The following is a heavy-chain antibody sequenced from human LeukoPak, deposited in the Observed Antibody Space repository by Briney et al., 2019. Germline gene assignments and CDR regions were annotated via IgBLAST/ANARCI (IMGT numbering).Heavy chain of an antibody. D-gene: IGHD6-19*01. CDR1: GGSISSSSYY. Sequence: SETLSLTCTVSGGSISSSSYYWGWIRQPPGKGLEWIGSIYYSGSTYYNPSLKSRVTISVDTSKNQFSLKLSSVTAADTAVYHCARHRDNSSGWYIIDYWGQGTLVTVSS. V-gene: IGHV4-39*01. CDR3: ARHRDNSSGWYIIDY. CDR2: IYYSGST. J-gene: IGHJ4*02.